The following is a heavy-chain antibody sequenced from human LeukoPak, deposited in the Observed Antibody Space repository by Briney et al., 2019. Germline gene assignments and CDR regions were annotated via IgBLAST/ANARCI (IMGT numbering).Heavy chain of an antibody. V-gene: IGHV4-34*01. Sequence: PSETLPLTCAVYGGSFSGYYWSWIRQPPGKGLEWIGEINHSGSTNYNPSLKSRVTISVDTSKNQFSLKLSSVTAADTAVYYCAREGETVKSTNFDYWGQGTLVTVSS. D-gene: IGHD2/OR15-2a*01. CDR1: GGSFSGYY. CDR3: AREGETVKSTNFDY. J-gene: IGHJ4*02. CDR2: INHSGST.